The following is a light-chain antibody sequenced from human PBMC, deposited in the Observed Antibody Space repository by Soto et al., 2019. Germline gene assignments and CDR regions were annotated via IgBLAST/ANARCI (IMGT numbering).Light chain of an antibody. CDR1: SSNIGGNS. Sequence: QSVLTQPPSASGAPGPGISISVSGSSSNIGGNSVSWYRQLPGPAPKLLFFSNHQRPSGVPDRFSDSKSGTSASLAISGLQSEDEADYYCSTWDESLRVLGFGGGTQLTVL. J-gene: IGLJ2*01. CDR2: SNH. V-gene: IGLV1-44*01. CDR3: STWDESLRVLG.